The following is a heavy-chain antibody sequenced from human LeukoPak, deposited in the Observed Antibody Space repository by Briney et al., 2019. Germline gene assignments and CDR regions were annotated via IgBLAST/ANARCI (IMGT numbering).Heavy chain of an antibody. CDR2: ISTGSTYI. D-gene: IGHD6-19*01. CDR3: ARDRAGFDY. CDR1: GFTFSSYE. V-gene: IGHV3-21*04. J-gene: IGHJ4*02. Sequence: GGSLRLSCAASGFTFSSYEMNWVRQAPGKGLEWVSCISTGSTYIYYADSVKGRFTISRDNAKNSLYLQMNSLRAEDTAVYYCARDRAGFDYWGQGTLVTVSS.